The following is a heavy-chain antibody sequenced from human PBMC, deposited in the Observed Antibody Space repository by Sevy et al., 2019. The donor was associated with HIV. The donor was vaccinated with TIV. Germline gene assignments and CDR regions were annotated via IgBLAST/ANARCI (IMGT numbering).Heavy chain of an antibody. CDR1: DGSFSGYY. J-gene: IGHJ5*02. V-gene: IGHV4-34*01. CDR2: INESGIT. D-gene: IGHD2-2*01. CDR3: AQSPPVGVVPGAPSWFDP. Sequence: SETLSLTCAVHDGSFSGYYWNWIRQLPGKGLEWIGEINESGITNYNPSFKSRVTISVDTSKKEFSLKLNSVTAADTAVYFCAQSPPVGVVPGAPSWFDPWGQGTLVTVSS.